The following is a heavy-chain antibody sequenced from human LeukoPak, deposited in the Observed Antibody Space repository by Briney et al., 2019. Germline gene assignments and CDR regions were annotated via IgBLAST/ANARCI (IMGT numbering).Heavy chain of an antibody. V-gene: IGHV1-69*01. CDR1: GGTFSSYA. Sequence: SVKVSCKASGGTFSSYAISWVRQAPGQGLEWMGGIIPIFGTANYAQKFQGRVTITADESTSTAYMELSSLKSEDTAVYYCARRMSGQTGFDYWGQGTLVTVSS. CDR3: ARRMSGQTGFDY. D-gene: IGHD1-14*01. J-gene: IGHJ4*02. CDR2: IIPIFGTA.